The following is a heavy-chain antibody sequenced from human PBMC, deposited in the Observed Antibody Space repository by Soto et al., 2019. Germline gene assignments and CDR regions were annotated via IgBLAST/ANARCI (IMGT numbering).Heavy chain of an antibody. CDR1: GFTFSSYA. CDR2: ISYDGSNK. Sequence: QVQLVESGGGVVQPGRSLRLSCAASGFTFSSYAMHWVRQAPGKGLGWVAVISYDGSNKYYADSVKGRFTISRDNSKNTLYLQMNSLRAEDTAVYYCASLYGMDVWGQGTTVTVSS. J-gene: IGHJ6*02. CDR3: ASLYGMDV. V-gene: IGHV3-30-3*01.